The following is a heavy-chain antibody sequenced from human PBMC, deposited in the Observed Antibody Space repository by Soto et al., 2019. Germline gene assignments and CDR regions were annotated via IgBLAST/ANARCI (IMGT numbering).Heavy chain of an antibody. CDR2: INSDGSDT. J-gene: IGHJ3*01. Sequence: EVQLVESGGGLVQPGGSLRLSCAASGFTFSTFVMHWVRQAPGKGLVWVSRINSDGSDTRYADSVKGRFNTSRDNARNTLDLQMSSLRAEDTAVYFCVRDRDGYNFWGQGTMVTVSS. D-gene: IGHD5-12*01. V-gene: IGHV3-74*01. CDR1: GFTFSTFV. CDR3: VRDRDGYNF.